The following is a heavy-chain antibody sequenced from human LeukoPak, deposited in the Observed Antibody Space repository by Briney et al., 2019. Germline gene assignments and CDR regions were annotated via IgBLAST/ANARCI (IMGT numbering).Heavy chain of an antibody. Sequence: GGSLRLSCAASGFTFSSYAMSWVRQAPGKGLEWVSAISGSGGSTYYADSVKGRFTISRDNSKNTLYLQMNSLRAEDTAVYYCAKDVLGYDFWSGYPSRLDYWGQGTLVTVSS. J-gene: IGHJ4*02. CDR3: AKDVLGYDFWSGYPSRLDY. D-gene: IGHD3-3*01. V-gene: IGHV3-23*01. CDR2: ISGSGGST. CDR1: GFTFSSYA.